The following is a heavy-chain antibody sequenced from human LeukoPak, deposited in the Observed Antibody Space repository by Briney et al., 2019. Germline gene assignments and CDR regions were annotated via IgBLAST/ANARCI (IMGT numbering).Heavy chain of an antibody. V-gene: IGHV4-30-4*08. CDR1: GGSISSGDYY. J-gene: IGHJ4*02. D-gene: IGHD4/OR15-4a*01. CDR2: IYYSGST. CDR3: AREGAEGTSYFDY. Sequence: SQTLSLTCTVSGGSISSGDYYWSWIRQPPGKGLEWIGYIYYSGSTYYNPSLKSRVTISVDTSKNQFSLRLSSVTAADTAVYYCAREGAEGTSYFDYWGQGTLVTVSS.